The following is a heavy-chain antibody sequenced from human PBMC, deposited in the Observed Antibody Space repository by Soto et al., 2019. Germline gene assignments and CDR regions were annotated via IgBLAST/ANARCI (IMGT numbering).Heavy chain of an antibody. V-gene: IGHV1-69*13. CDR2: IIPIFGTA. J-gene: IGHJ6*02. CDR1: GGTFSSYA. Sequence: GPPVKVSCKASGGTFSSYAISWVRQAPVQGLEWMGGIIPIFGTANYAQKFQGRVTITADESTSTAYMELSSLRSEDTAVYYCASRRSYDSSGYYYYYGMDVWGQGTTVTVSS. D-gene: IGHD3-22*01. CDR3: ASRRSYDSSGYYYYYGMDV.